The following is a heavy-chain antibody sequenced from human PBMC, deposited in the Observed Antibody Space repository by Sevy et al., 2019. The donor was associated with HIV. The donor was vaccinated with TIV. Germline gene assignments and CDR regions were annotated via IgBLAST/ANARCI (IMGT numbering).Heavy chain of an antibody. J-gene: IGHJ3*02. V-gene: IGHV3-30-3*01. CDR2: ISYDGSNK. CDR3: ARVGSGLVVIAFDI. D-gene: IGHD5-12*01. CDR1: GFTFSSYA. Sequence: CLRLSCAASGFTFSSYAMHWVRQAPGKGLEWVAVISYDGSNKYYADSVKGRFTISRYNSKNTLYLQINSLRAEDTAVYYCARVGSGLVVIAFDIWGQGTMVIVSS.